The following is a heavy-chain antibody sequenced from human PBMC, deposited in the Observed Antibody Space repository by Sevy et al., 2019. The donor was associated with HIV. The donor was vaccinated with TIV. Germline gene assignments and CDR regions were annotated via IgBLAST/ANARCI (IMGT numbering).Heavy chain of an antibody. Sequence: ASVKVSCKTSGGTHNRHAISWVRQAPGQGLEWMGRIIPILGVLNYAQKFQGRVTISADRSTSTAYMELTSLRSDDTAVYYCARDPNGGDAFDFWGQGTLVTVSS. D-gene: IGHD1-1*01. J-gene: IGHJ3*01. CDR1: GGTHNRHA. V-gene: IGHV1-69*04. CDR2: IIPILGVL. CDR3: ARDPNGGDAFDF.